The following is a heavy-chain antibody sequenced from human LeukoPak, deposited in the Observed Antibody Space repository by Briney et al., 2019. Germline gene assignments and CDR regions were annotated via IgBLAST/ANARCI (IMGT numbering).Heavy chain of an antibody. CDR3: ARGYRASWQPIDY. D-gene: IGHD6-13*01. CDR2: IFRGDSDT. V-gene: IGHV5-51*01. Sequence: GESLKISCKGFGYTFTNYWIGWVRQMPGEGLEWMGVIFRGDSDTRSSPSFQGQVTFSADHSISTAYLQWSSLKASDPAMYYCARGYRASWQPIDYWGQGTLVTVPS. CDR1: GYTFTNYW. J-gene: IGHJ4*02.